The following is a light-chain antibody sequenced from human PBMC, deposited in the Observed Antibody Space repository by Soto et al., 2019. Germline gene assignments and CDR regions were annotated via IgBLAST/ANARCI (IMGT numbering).Light chain of an antibody. CDR2: GAS. J-gene: IGKJ5*01. CDR3: QEYNNWPSIT. Sequence: EIVMTQSPATLSVSPGERATLSCRASQSVSSNLAWYQQKPGQAPRLLIHGASTRATGIPANFSGSGSGTEFTLTISSLQSEDCAVYYCQEYNNWPSITFGQGTRLEIK. CDR1: QSVSSN. V-gene: IGKV3-15*01.